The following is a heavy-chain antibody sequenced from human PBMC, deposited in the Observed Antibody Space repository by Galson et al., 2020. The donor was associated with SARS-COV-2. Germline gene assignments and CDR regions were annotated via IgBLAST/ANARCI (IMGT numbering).Heavy chain of an antibody. D-gene: IGHD5-12*01. CDR1: GYTFTSYG. Sequence: ASVTVSCKASGYTFTSYGISWVRPAPGQGLEWMGWISAYNGNTNYAQKLQGRVTMTTDTYTNTAYMGLRSLGSDDTDVYYCAGVPLVDIVATILLPGGMDVWGQGTPVTVSS. CDR2: ISAYNGNT. CDR3: AGVPLVDIVATILLPGGMDV. J-gene: IGHJ6*02. V-gene: IGHV1-18*01.